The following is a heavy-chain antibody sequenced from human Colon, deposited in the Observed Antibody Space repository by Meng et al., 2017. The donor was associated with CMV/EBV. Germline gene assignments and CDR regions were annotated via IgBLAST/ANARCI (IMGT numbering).Heavy chain of an antibody. J-gene: IGHJ6*02. D-gene: IGHD3-3*01. CDR3: ANLHGGILGVTKYYYGLDV. CDR2: IRYDGSSK. CDR1: GFTFSSYA. V-gene: IGHV3-30*02. Sequence: GESLKISCATSGFTFSSYAMSWVRQAPGKGPEWVAFIRYDGSSKYYADSVKGRFTISRDNSNNTLYLQMNSLRAEDTAVYYCANLHGGILGVTKYYYGLDVWGQGTTVTVSS.